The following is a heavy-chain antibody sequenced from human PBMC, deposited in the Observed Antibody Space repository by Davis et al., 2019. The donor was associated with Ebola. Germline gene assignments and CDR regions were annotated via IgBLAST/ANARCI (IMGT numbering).Heavy chain of an antibody. CDR1: GYTFTSYG. CDR3: ARAADYDYIWGSYTPSY. D-gene: IGHD3-16*01. J-gene: IGHJ4*02. Sequence: AASVKVSCKASGYTFTSYGISWVRQAPGQGLEWMGIINPSGGSTSYAQKFQGRVTMTRDTSTSTVYMGLGSLRSEDTAVYYCARAADYDYIWGSYTPSYWGQGTLVTVSS. V-gene: IGHV1-46*01. CDR2: INPSGGST.